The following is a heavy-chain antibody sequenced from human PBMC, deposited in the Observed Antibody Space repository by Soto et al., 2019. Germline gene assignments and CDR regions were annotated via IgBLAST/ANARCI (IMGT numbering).Heavy chain of an antibody. D-gene: IGHD2-8*01. CDR3: ARGDATDCSNVVCSFFYNHDMDV. J-gene: IGHJ6*02. CDR2: RNPKSGGT. V-gene: IGHV1-2*04. CDR1: GYSFNDYH. Sequence: ASVKVSCKASGYSFNDYHIHWVRQAPGQGLEWLGRRNPKSGGTNTAQKFQGWVTMTTETSISTASMELTRLTSDDTAIYYCARGDATDCSNVVCSFFYNHDMDVWG.